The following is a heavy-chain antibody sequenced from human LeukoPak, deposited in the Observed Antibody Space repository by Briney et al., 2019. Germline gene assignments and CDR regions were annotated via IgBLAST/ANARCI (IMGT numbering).Heavy chain of an antibody. V-gene: IGHV4-61*02. CDR2: IYTSGST. D-gene: IGHD3-3*01. J-gene: IGHJ4*02. CDR1: GGSISSGSYD. CDR3: ARAGWSGYLGAIDY. Sequence: SETLSLTCTVAGGSISSGSYDWSWIRQPAGKGLEWIGRIYTSGSTNYNPSLKSRVTISVDTSKNQFSLKLSSVTAADTAVYYCARAGWSGYLGAIDYWGQGTLVTVSS.